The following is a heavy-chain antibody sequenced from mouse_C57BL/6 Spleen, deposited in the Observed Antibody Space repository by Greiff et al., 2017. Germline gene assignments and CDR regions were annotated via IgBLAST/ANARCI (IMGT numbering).Heavy chain of an antibody. CDR3: AREAYLGSAPWFAD. Sequence: QVQLQQPGAELVKPGASVKLSCKASGYTFTSYWMHWVKQRPGRGLEWIGRIDPNSGGTNYNEKFKSKATLTADKPSSTAYMPLSSLTSEDSAVYYCAREAYLGSAPWFADWGQGTLVTVSA. CDR1: GYTFTSYW. J-gene: IGHJ3*01. CDR2: IDPNSGGT. V-gene: IGHV1-72*01. D-gene: IGHD6-1*01.